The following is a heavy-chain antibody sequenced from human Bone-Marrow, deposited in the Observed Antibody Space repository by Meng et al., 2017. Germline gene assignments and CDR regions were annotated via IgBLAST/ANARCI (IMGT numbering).Heavy chain of an antibody. CDR1: GYTFTSYA. V-gene: IGHV1-3*01. D-gene: IGHD4-17*01. Sequence: QVQLVQSGAEVKKPVASVKVSCKASGYTFTSYAMHWVRQAPGQRLEWMGWINAGNGNTKYSQKFQDRVTITRDTSASTAYMELSSLRSEDTAVYYCARRTAVSGMTFDYWGQGTLVTVSS. CDR2: INAGNGNT. CDR3: ARRTAVSGMTFDY. J-gene: IGHJ4*02.